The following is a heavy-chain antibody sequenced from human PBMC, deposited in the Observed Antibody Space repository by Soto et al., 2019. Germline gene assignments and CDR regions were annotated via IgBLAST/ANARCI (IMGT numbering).Heavy chain of an antibody. D-gene: IGHD2-15*01. J-gene: IGHJ4*02. CDR2: IFYSGGT. CDR1: GGSFSGYY. CDR3: ARVLQHSSWVGDD. Sequence: SEILSLTCAVYGGSFSGYYWSWIRQPPGKGLDWIGAIFYSGGTFYSPSLKSRLTISLDASKNQVSLKLASVTAADTAVYFCARVLQHSSWVGDDWGPGSLVTVSS. V-gene: IGHV4-34*12.